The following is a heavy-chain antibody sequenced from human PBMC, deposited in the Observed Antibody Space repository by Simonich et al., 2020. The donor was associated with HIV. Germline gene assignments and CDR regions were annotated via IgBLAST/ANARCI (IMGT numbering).Heavy chain of an antibody. CDR1: GDTISRYY. V-gene: IGHV4-59*12. CDR3: AREGAATRYFDS. CDR2: IYYTGIT. Sequence: QVQLQESGPGLVKPSETLSLTCTVSGDTISRYYWIWIRHPPGKGLEWIRHIYYTGITNYNPSLKSRFTLSVATSKNQFSLNLTSVTAADTAVYYCAREGAATRYFDSWGQGTLVTVSS. D-gene: IGHD3-9*01. J-gene: IGHJ4*02.